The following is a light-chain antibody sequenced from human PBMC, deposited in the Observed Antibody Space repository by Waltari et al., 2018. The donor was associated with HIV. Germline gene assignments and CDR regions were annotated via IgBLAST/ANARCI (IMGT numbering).Light chain of an antibody. CDR2: EVN. J-gene: IGLJ2*01. CDR1: SSDLGIYKY. CDR3: TSYTTRSTVI. V-gene: IGLV2-14*01. Sequence: QSALTQPASVSGSPGQSITISCTGTSSDLGIYKYISLYQQHPGKAPKLLIYEVNTRPSGVSDRFSGSKSGNTASLSISGLQAEDEADYYCTSYTTRSTVIFGGGTSVTVL.